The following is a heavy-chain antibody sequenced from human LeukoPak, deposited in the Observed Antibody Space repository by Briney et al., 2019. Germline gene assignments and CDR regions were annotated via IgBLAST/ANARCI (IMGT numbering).Heavy chain of an antibody. CDR3: ARTSIAARGANAFDI. J-gene: IGHJ3*02. V-gene: IGHV4-30-2*01. CDR2: IYHSGST. D-gene: IGHD6-6*01. CDR1: GGSISSGGYS. Sequence: PSETLSLTCAVFGGSISSGGYSWSWIRQPPGKGLEWIGYIYHSGSTYYNPSLKSRVTISVDRSKNQFSLKLSSVTAADTAVYYCARTSIAARGANAFDIWGQGTMVTVSS.